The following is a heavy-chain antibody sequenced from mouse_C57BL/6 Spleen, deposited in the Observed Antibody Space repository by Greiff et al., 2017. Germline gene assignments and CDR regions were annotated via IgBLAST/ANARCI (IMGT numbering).Heavy chain of an antibody. V-gene: IGHV1-82*01. CDR1: GYAFSSSW. Sequence: QVQLQQSGPELVKPGASVKISCKASGYAFSSSWMNWVKQRPGKGLEWIGRIYPGDGDTNYNGKFKGKATLTADKSSSTAYMQLSRLTSEDSAVYFCARVGGGSSYEGAMDYWGQGTSVTVSS. CDR2: IYPGDGDT. J-gene: IGHJ4*01. CDR3: ARVGGGSSYEGAMDY. D-gene: IGHD1-1*01.